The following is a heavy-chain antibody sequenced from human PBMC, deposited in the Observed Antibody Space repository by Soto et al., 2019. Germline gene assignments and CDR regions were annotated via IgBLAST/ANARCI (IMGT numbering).Heavy chain of an antibody. CDR3: AKRTSGTTWGESDY. J-gene: IGHJ4*02. V-gene: IGHV1-18*04. CDR2: ISGYSGNA. D-gene: IGHD4-17*01. Sequence: ASVKVSCKTSGYIFSDYGINWVRQAPGQGLEWMGWISGYSGNANLAQEFQGRVTMTTDKSTRTAYMELRRLRSDDTAVYYCAKRTSGTTWGESDYWGQGTLVTVSS. CDR1: GYIFSDYG.